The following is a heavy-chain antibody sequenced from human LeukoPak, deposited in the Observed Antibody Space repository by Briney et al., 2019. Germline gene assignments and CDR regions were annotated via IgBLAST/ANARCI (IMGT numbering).Heavy chain of an antibody. D-gene: IGHD6-13*01. V-gene: IGHV6-1*01. CDR2: TYYRSKWYN. CDR1: GDSVSSNSAA. Sequence: SQTLSLTFAISGDSVSSNSAAWNWIRQSPSRGLEWLGRTYYRSKWYNNYAVSVRSRITINPDTSKNQFSLQLNSVTPEDTAVYYCARSKDVAGPGTNAFDIWGQGTMVTVSS. CDR3: ARSKDVAGPGTNAFDI. J-gene: IGHJ3*02.